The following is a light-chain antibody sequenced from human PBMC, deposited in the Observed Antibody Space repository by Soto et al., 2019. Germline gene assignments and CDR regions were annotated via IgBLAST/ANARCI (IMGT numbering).Light chain of an antibody. CDR2: ATS. CDR1: QGISSY. V-gene: IGKV1-9*01. CDR3: QQSFTWPLT. Sequence: IQLTQSPFSLSASVGDRVTIIGRASQGISSYLAWYQQKPGKAPKVLIYATSTLHSGVPSRFSGSGSGTDFTLINSNLQPVDFAVYYCQQSFTWPLTFGGGTKVEIK. J-gene: IGKJ4*01.